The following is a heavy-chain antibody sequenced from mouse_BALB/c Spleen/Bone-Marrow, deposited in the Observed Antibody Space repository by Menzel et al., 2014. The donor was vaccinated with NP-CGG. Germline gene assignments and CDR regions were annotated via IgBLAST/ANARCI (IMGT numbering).Heavy chain of an antibody. V-gene: IGHV7-3*02. CDR3: ARDKGRVFFDY. Sequence: EVMLVESGGALVQPGGSLRLSCATSGFTLTDYYMNWVRQPPGKALEWLGFIRNKANGYTTEYSASVKGRFTISRDNSQSILHLQMNTLRAEDSATYYCARDKGRVFFDYWGQGTTLTVSS. CDR1: GFTLTDYY. J-gene: IGHJ2*01. CDR2: IRNKANGYTT.